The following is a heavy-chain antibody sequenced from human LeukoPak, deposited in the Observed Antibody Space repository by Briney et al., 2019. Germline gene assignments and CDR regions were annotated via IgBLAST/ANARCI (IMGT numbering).Heavy chain of an antibody. V-gene: IGHV3-21*01. D-gene: IGHD3-3*01. CDR2: ISYSGSYI. Sequence: GGSLRLSCAASGFNFNTYHMNWVRQAPGKGLEWVSSISYSGSYIYYADSVKGRFTVSRDNAKNSLFLQMHSLRAEDTALYFCVRDAGSHLDSWNGPYPSDIWGQGTMVTVSS. J-gene: IGHJ3*02. CDR3: VRDAGSHLDSWNGPYPSDI. CDR1: GFNFNTYH.